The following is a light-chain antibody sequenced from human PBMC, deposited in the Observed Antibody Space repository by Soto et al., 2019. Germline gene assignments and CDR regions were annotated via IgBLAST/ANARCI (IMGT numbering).Light chain of an antibody. CDR2: GNT. V-gene: IGLV1-40*01. J-gene: IGLJ3*02. CDR1: SSNIGAGFD. Sequence: QSVLTQPPSGSGAPGQRVTISCAGSSSNIGAGFDVHWYLQLPGAAPKVLIYGNTNRPSGVSDRFSGSKSGTSASLAITGLRAEDEADYFCQSFDSSLRDWVFGGGIKVTVL. CDR3: QSFDSSLRDWV.